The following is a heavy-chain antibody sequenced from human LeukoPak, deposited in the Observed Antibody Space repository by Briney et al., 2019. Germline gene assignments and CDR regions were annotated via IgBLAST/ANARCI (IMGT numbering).Heavy chain of an antibody. CDR3: ARGGYSYGPHYYYYYMDV. J-gene: IGHJ6*03. CDR2: IIPIFGTA. CDR1: GGTFSSYA. Sequence: ASVKVSCKASGGTFSSYAISWVRQAPGQGLKWMGGIIPIFGTANYAQKFQGRVTITTDESTSTAYMELSSLRSEDTAVYYCARGGYSYGPHYYYYYMDVWGKGTTVTVSS. V-gene: IGHV1-69*05. D-gene: IGHD5-18*01.